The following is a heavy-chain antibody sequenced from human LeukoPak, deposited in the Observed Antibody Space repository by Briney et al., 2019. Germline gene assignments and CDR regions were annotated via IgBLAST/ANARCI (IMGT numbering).Heavy chain of an antibody. J-gene: IGHJ4*02. CDR1: GFTFSNYN. Sequence: PGGSLRLSCAASGFTFSNYNMNWVRQAPGKGLGWVSYISSSSTTIHYADSVRGRFTISRDNARNSLYLQMNSLSAEDTAVYYCARDFLEDVYWGQGTLVTVSS. CDR2: ISSSSTTI. V-gene: IGHV3-48*01. D-gene: IGHD3-3*01. CDR3: ARDFLEDVY.